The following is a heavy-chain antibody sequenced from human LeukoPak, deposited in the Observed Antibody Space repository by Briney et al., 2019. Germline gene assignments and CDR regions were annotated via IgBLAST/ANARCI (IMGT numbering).Heavy chain of an antibody. V-gene: IGHV1-8*01. CDR3: ARGQVGYSYGYPDWFDP. J-gene: IGHJ5*02. CDR1: GYTFTSYD. CDR2: MNPNSGNT. Sequence: GASVKVSCKASGYTFTSYDINWVRQATGQGLEWMGWMNPNSGNTGYAQKFQGRVTMTRNTSISTAYMELSSLRSEDTAVYYCARGQVGYSYGYPDWFDPWGQGNLVTVSS. D-gene: IGHD5-18*01.